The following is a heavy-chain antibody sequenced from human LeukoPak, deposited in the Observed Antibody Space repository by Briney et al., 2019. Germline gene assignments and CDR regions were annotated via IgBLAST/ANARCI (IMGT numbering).Heavy chain of an antibody. V-gene: IGHV3-21*01. D-gene: IGHD2-21*02. CDR2: ISSSSSLI. CDR1: GFTFSYYS. CDR3: TKDLTDFHYYYTDV. J-gene: IGHJ6*03. Sequence: GGSLRLFCPDSGFTFSYYSVNWVRQAPGRGLEWVSCISSSSSLIFYSDSVRGRFTISRDNAKNLLYLHMNSLRVEDTAVYYCTKDLTDFHYYYTDVWGKGTTVIVSS.